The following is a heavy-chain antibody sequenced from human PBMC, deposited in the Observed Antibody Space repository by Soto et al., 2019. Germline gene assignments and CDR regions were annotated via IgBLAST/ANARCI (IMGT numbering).Heavy chain of an antibody. V-gene: IGHV1-2*02. Sequence: GASVKVSCKASGYTITGYYMHWVLQAPGQGLEWMGWINPNSGGTNYAQKFQGRVTMTRDTSISTAYMELSGLRSDDTAVYYCASIAYSGTYPLDCWGQGTLVTVSS. CDR2: INPNSGGT. J-gene: IGHJ4*02. CDR1: GYTITGYY. D-gene: IGHD1-26*01. CDR3: ASIAYSGTYPLDC.